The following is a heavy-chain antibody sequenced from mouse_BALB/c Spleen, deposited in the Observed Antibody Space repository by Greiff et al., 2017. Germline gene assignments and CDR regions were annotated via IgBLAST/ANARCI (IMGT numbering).Heavy chain of an antibody. J-gene: IGHJ4*01. CDR2: INPSTGYT. V-gene: IGHV1-7*01. Sequence: VQLQQSGAELAKPGASVKMSCKASGYTFTSYWMHWVKQRPGQGLEWIGYINPSTGYTEYNQKFKDKATLTADKSSSTAYMQLSSLTSEDSAVYYCARGEYGNSYAMDYWGQGTSVTVSS. CDR3: ARGEYGNSYAMDY. CDR1: GYTFTSYW. D-gene: IGHD2-10*02.